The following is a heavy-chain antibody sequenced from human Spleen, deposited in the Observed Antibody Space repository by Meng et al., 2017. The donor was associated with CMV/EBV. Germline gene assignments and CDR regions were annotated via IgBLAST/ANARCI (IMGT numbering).Heavy chain of an antibody. CDR3: ARASKDCLSGHWNYGMDV. V-gene: IGHV3-13*01. Sequence: GESLKISCAASGFTFSDYDMHWVRQVPGKGLEWVSAIVTLHDTYYQGSVKGRFNISRENDKNSLYLQMNSLRAGETAVFYCARASKDCLSGHWNYGMDVWGQGTTVTVSS. CDR2: IVTLHDT. J-gene: IGHJ6*02. D-gene: IGHD3-3*01. CDR1: GFTFSDYD.